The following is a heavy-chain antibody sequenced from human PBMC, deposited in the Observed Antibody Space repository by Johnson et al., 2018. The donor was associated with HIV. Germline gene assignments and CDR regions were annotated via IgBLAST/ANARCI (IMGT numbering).Heavy chain of an antibody. D-gene: IGHD4-17*01. Sequence: QVQLVESGGGVVRPGGSLRLSCAASGFSFDDYGMTWVRQPPGKGLEWVAVISYDGSNKYYADSVKGRFTISRDNSKNTLYLQMNSLRAEDTAVYYCARARITTVTNDAFDIWGQGTMVTVSS. V-gene: IGHV3-30*03. J-gene: IGHJ3*02. CDR1: GFSFDDYG. CDR2: ISYDGSNK. CDR3: ARARITTVTNDAFDI.